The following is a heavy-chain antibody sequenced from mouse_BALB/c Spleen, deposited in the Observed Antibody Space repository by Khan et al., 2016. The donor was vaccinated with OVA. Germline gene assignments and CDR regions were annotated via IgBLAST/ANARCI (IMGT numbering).Heavy chain of an antibody. CDR1: GYSITSDYA. CDR2: ISYSGRT. J-gene: IGHJ3*01. CDR3: AMRRTY. V-gene: IGHV3-2*02. Sequence: EVQLVESGPGLVKPSQSLSLTCTVTGYSITSDYAWNWIRQFPGNKLEWMGFISYSGRTSYNPSLKSRISVTRDTSKNQFFLQLNSVTTEDTATYYCAMRRTYWGQGTLVTVSA.